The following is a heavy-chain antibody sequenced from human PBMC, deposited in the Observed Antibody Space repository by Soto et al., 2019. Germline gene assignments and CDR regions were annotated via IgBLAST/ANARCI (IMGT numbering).Heavy chain of an antibody. D-gene: IGHD6-6*01. V-gene: IGHV1-69*12. CDR2: IIPIFGTA. J-gene: IGHJ6*02. CDR1: GGTFSSYA. CDR3: GVFGSGNYYYGMDV. Sequence: QVQLVQSGAEVKKPGSSVKVSCKASGGTFSSYAISWVRQAPGQGLEWMGGIIPIFGTANYAQKFQGRVTITADESTSTAHMELSSLRSEDTAVYYCGVFGSGNYYYGMDVWGQGTTVTVSS.